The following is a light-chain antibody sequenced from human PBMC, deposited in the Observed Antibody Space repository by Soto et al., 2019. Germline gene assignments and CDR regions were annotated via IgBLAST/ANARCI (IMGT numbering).Light chain of an antibody. Sequence: IQLTQSPSSLSASVGDRVTITCRASQGVTSYLAWYQQKPGKAPKLLIYAASTLQTGVPSRFRGSGSVTDFTLTLSSPQPEDFATYYCLQLNTYPFTFGPGTKVAI. V-gene: IGKV1-9*01. CDR1: QGVTSY. J-gene: IGKJ3*01. CDR3: LQLNTYPFT. CDR2: AAS.